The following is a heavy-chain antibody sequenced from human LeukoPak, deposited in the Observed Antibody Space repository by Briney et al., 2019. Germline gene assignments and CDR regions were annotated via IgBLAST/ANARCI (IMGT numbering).Heavy chain of an antibody. Sequence: GGSLRLSCAASGFTFDDYAMHWVRQAPGKGLEWVSGISWNSGSIGYADSVKGRFTISRDNAKNSLYLQMNSLRAEDTALYYCAKDGGSGYYGGGDYWGQGTLVNVSS. CDR2: ISWNSGSI. J-gene: IGHJ4*02. CDR1: GFTFDDYA. V-gene: IGHV3-9*01. CDR3: AKDGGSGYYGGGDY. D-gene: IGHD5-12*01.